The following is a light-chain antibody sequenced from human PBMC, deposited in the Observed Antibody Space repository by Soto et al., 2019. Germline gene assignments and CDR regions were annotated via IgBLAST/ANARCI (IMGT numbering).Light chain of an antibody. J-gene: IGLJ3*02. CDR2: GVT. CDR1: TSDFGDDKY. V-gene: IGLV2-14*01. Sequence: QSALTQPASVSGSPGQSITMSCTGSTSDFGDDKYVSWYQQQPGKGPNLLIYGVTNRPSGVSNRFSGSKSGNTASLTISGLQVEDEAEYFCGSLTTTRIWVFGGGTKLTVL. CDR3: GSLTTTRIWV.